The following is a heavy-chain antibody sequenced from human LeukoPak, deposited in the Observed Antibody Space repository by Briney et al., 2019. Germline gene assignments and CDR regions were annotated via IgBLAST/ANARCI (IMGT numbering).Heavy chain of an antibody. Sequence: GSLRLSCAASGFTFSSYAMSWVRSAPGQGLEWVSAISGSGGSTYYADSVKGRFTISRDNSKNTLYLQMNSLRAEDTAVYYCAKWSGGSYYYGTIDYWGQGTLVTVSS. CDR2: ISGSGGST. D-gene: IGHD1-26*01. V-gene: IGHV3-23*01. CDR3: AKWSGGSYYYGTIDY. J-gene: IGHJ4*02. CDR1: GFTFSSYA.